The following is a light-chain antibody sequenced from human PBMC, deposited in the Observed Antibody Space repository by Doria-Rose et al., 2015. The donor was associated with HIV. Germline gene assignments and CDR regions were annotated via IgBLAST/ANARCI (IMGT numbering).Light chain of an antibody. CDR2: DGS. CDR3: HQYGTSWT. J-gene: IGKJ1*01. Sequence: TQSPGTLSLSPGERATLSCSASQSFSSTYLAWYQQKPGQAPSLLIYDGSTRATGIPDRFSASESGTDFTLTINRLKPEDFALYYCHQYGTSWTFGQGTKVEI. V-gene: IGKV3-20*01. CDR1: QSFSSTY.